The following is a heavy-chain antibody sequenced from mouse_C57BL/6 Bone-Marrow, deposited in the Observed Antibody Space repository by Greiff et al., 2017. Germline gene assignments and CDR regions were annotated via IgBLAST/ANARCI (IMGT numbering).Heavy chain of an antibody. CDR3: ASGYDGAWFAY. CDR2: IDPSDSYT. CDR1: GYTFTSYW. D-gene: IGHD2-2*01. Sequence: VKLQQPGAELVKPGASVKLSCKASGYTFTSYWMQWVKQRPGQGLEWIGEIDPSDSYTNYNQKFKGKATLTVDTSSSTAYMQLSSLTSEDSAVYYCASGYDGAWFAYWGQGTLVTVSA. V-gene: IGHV1-50*01. J-gene: IGHJ3*01.